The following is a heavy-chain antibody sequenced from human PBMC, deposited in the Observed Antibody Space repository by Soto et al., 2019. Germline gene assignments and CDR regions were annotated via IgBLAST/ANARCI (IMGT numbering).Heavy chain of an antibody. CDR3: ARDVAVDTAMVFQYYGMDV. V-gene: IGHV3-21*01. CDR1: GFTFSSYS. CDR2: IISSSSYI. Sequence: GGSLRLSCSASGFTFSSYSMNWVRQAPGKGLEWVSSIISSSSYIYYADSVKGRFTISRDNAKNSLYLQMNSLRAEDTAVYYCARDVAVDTAMVFQYYGMDVWGQGTTVTVSS. J-gene: IGHJ6*02. D-gene: IGHD5-18*01.